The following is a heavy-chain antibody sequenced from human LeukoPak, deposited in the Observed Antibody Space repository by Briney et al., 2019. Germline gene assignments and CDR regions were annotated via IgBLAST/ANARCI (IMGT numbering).Heavy chain of an antibody. V-gene: IGHV3-30-3*01. CDR1: GFTFSSYA. J-gene: IGHJ4*02. Sequence: GRSLRLSCAAPGFTFSSYAMHWVRQAPGKGLEWVTVISYDGSNKYYADSVKGRFTISRDNSKNTLYLQMNSLRAEDTAVYYCARFSRLAVAFVYWGQGTLVTVPS. CDR3: ARFSRLAVAFVY. CDR2: ISYDGSNK. D-gene: IGHD6-19*01.